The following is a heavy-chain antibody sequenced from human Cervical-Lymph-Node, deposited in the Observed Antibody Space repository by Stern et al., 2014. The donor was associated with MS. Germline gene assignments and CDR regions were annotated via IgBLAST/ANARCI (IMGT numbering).Heavy chain of an antibody. D-gene: IGHD2-21*01. CDR3: ATSAGFYSAMDV. CDR2: ISPNLGTA. CDR1: GGTFSNSA. Sequence: VQLVESGAEVKKPGSSVKVSCKTSGGTFSNSAFSWIRQAPGQGLEWMGAISPNLGTATCAQRFQGRLTISAHESTNTAYMELSSLRSEDTAVYYCATSAGFYSAMDVWGPGTTVAVSS. J-gene: IGHJ6*02. V-gene: IGHV1-69*01.